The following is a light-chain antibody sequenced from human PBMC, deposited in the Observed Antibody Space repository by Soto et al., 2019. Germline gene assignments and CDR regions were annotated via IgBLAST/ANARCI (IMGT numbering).Light chain of an antibody. CDR1: QSVSSSY. CDR3: QQYGRSPVT. J-gene: IGKJ1*01. V-gene: IGKV3-20*01. CDR2: GAS. Sequence: EIVLTQSPGTLSLSPGERATLSCRASQSVSSSYFAWYQQKPGQAPRLLIYGASGRATGIPDRFSGRGSGTDFTLTISRLEPEDFAVYYCQQYGRSPVTFGQGTKVEIK.